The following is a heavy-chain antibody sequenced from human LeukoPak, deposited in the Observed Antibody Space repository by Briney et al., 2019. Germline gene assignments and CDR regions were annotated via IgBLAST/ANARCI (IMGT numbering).Heavy chain of an antibody. Sequence: SETLSLTCSVSGGSISNYYWSWVRQPPGKALEWIGYIYYSGTTNYNPSLKSRVTLSVDTSKNQFSLKLSSVTAADTAIYYCARSGYSYGHYFDHWGQGILVTVSS. J-gene: IGHJ4*02. V-gene: IGHV4-59*08. CDR1: GGSISNYY. D-gene: IGHD5-18*01. CDR2: IYYSGTT. CDR3: ARSGYSYGHYFDH.